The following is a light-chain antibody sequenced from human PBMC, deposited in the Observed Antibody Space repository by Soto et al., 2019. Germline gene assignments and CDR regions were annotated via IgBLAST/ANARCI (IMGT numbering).Light chain of an antibody. Sequence: EIGMPQSPATLSVSQGEGATLSCRASQSVSSNLAWYQQKPGQAPRLLIYAASTRATGIPARFSGSGSGTEFTLTISSLQSEDFAVYYCQQYNNWPPLTFGGGTKV. J-gene: IGKJ4*01. CDR2: AAS. V-gene: IGKV3-15*01. CDR3: QQYNNWPPLT. CDR1: QSVSSN.